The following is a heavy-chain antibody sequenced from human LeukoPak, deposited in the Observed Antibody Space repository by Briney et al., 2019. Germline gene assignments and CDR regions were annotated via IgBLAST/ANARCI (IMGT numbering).Heavy chain of an antibody. J-gene: IGHJ4*02. CDR2: IRYDGSNK. CDR3: AKALTTVVTPLDY. D-gene: IGHD4-23*01. CDR1: GFTSSNYG. V-gene: IGHV3-30*02. Sequence: GESLRLSCAASGFTSSNYGMHWVRQAPGKGLEWVSFIRYDGSNKYYADSVKGRFTISRHNSKNTLFLQMNSLRAEDTAVYYCAKALTTVVTPLDYWGPGTLVTVSS.